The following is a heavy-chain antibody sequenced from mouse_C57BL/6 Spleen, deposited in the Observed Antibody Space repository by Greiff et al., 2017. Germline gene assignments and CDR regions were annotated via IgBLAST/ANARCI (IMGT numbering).Heavy chain of an antibody. CDR1: GFSLTSYG. D-gene: IGHD2-5*01. V-gene: IGHV2-5*01. J-gene: IGHJ1*03. CDR3: AHSNYPHWYFDV. CDR2: IWRGGST. Sequence: VKLVESGPGLVQPSQSLSITCTVSGFSLTSYGVHWVRQSPGKGLEWLGVIWRGGSTDYNAAFMSRLSITKDNSKSQVFFKMNSLQADDTAIYYCAHSNYPHWYFDVWGTGTTVTVSS.